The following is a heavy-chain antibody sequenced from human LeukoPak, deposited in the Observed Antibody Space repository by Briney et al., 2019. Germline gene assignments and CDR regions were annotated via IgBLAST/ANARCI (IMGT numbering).Heavy chain of an antibody. CDR2: ISGSGGST. CDR3: AKGGPQFFDY. D-gene: IGHD5-24*01. V-gene: IGHV3-23*01. J-gene: IGHJ4*02. CDR1: GFTFSSCA. Sequence: GGSLRLSCAASGFTFSSCAMSWVRQAPGKGLEWVSTISGSGGSTYSTDSVKGRFTISRDNSKSTLYLQMNSLRVEDTAIYYCAKGGPQFFDYWGQGTLVTVSS.